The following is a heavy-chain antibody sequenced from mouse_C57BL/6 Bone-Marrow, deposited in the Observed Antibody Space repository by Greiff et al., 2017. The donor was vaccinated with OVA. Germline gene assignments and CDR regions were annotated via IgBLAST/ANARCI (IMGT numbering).Heavy chain of an antibody. D-gene: IGHD2-2*01. V-gene: IGHV5-4*01. CDR2: ISDGGSYT. CDR3: ARDSYGYDGYYAMDY. CDR1: GFTFSSYA. J-gene: IGHJ4*01. Sequence: EVQLQESGGGLVKPGGSLKLSCAASGFTFSSYAMSWVRQTPEKRLEWVATISDGGSYTYYPDNVKGRFTISRDNAKNNLYLQMSHLKSEDTAMYYCARDSYGYDGYYAMDYWGQGTSVTVSS.